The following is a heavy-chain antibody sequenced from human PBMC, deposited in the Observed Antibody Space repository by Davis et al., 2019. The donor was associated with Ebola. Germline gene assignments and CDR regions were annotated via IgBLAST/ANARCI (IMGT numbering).Heavy chain of an antibody. D-gene: IGHD6-6*01. J-gene: IGHJ4*02. CDR1: GLTFNSHA. CDR3: ASHLGYSSSHIDY. V-gene: IGHV3-23*01. CDR2: ISATGVST. Sequence: GESLKISCAASGLTFNSHAMSWVRQAPGKGPEWVSVISATGVSTYSIDSVKGRFIITRDNSKNTLYLQMNSLRAEDTAVYYCASHLGYSSSHIDYWGQGTVVTVSS.